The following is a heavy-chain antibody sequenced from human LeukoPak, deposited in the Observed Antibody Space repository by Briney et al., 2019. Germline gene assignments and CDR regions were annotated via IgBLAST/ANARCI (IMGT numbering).Heavy chain of an antibody. D-gene: IGHD5-18*01. CDR3: ARFLQLYQDDY. V-gene: IGHV1-2*02. CDR2: INPNSGGT. Sequence: GASVKVSCKASGYTFTGYYMHWVRQAPGQGLEWIGWINPNSGGTNYVQKVQGRVTMTRYTSISTAYMELSRLRSDDTAVYYCARFLQLYQDDYWGQGTLVTVSS. CDR1: GYTFTGYY. J-gene: IGHJ4*02.